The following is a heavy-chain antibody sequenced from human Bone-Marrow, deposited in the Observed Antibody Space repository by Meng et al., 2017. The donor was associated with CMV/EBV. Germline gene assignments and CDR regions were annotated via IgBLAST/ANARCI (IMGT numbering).Heavy chain of an antibody. V-gene: IGHV5-51*01. CDR2: IYPGDSDT. J-gene: IGHJ5*02. CDR1: GYSFTSYW. Sequence: GESLKISCKGSGYSFTSYWIGWVRQMPGKGLEWMGIIYPGDSDTRYSPSFQGQVTISADKSTSTAYLQWSSLKASDTAMYYCARRGYCSSTSCYGWFDPWGQGTLVTVSS. CDR3: ARRGYCSSTSCYGWFDP. D-gene: IGHD2-2*01.